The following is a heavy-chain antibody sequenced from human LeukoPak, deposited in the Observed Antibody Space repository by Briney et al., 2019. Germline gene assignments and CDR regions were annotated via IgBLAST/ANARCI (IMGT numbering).Heavy chain of an antibody. D-gene: IGHD5-18*01. V-gene: IGHV4-4*08. CDR3: ARGQYSSYYYYMDV. CDR2: MYATGST. CDR1: GDSISSYF. J-gene: IGHJ6*03. Sequence: SETLSLTCTVSGDSISSYFWSWIRQPPGKGLEWIGYMYATGSTDSNPSLKSRVTISLDTSKNQFSLKLSSVTATDTAVYYCARGQYSSYYYYMDVWGKGTTVTVSS.